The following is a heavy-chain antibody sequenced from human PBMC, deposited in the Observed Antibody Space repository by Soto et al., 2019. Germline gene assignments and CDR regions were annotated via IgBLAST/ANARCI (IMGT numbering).Heavy chain of an antibody. J-gene: IGHJ6*02. V-gene: IGHV1-18*01. Sequence: QVQLVQSGAEVKKPGASVKVSCKASGYTFTSYGISWVRQAPGQGLEWMGWISAYNGNTNYAQKFQGKVTMTTDTSTSPAYMELRSLRSDATAVYYCARGGKDCATGVCSFSGMHVWGQGTTVTVSS. CDR3: ARGGKDCATGVCSFSGMHV. CDR1: GYTFTSYG. CDR2: ISAYNGNT. D-gene: IGHD2-8*01.